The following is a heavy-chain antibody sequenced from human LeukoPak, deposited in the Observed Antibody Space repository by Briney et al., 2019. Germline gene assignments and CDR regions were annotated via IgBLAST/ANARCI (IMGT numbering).Heavy chain of an antibody. Sequence: PSGTLSLTCTVSGGSISSSSYYWGWIRQPPGKGLEWIGSIYYSGSTYYNPSLKSRVTISVDTSKNQFSLKLSSVTAADTAVYYCARQGPGSSIGRVDYWGQGTLVTVSS. J-gene: IGHJ4*02. CDR3: ARQGPGSSIGRVDY. D-gene: IGHD3/OR15-3a*01. V-gene: IGHV4-39*01. CDR2: IYYSGST. CDR1: GGSISSSSYY.